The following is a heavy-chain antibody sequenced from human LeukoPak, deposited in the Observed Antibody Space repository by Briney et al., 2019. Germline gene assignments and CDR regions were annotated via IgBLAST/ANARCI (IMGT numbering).Heavy chain of an antibody. CDR2: ISPSGGTI. J-gene: IGHJ4*02. Sequence: GWSLRLSCAASGFTFSSYEMNWVRQAPGKGLEWVSYISPSGGTIYYADSVKGRFTISRDNAKNSLYLQMNSLRAEDTAVYYCARGWSLDYWGQGTLVTVSS. CDR3: ARGWSLDY. CDR1: GFTFSSYE. V-gene: IGHV3-48*03.